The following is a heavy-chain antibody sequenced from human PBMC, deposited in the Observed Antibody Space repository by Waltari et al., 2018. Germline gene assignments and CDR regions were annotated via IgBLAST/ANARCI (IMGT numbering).Heavy chain of an antibody. V-gene: IGHV3-21*01. J-gene: IGHJ4*02. CDR2: IDDSSAYI. CDR1: GFTFSRYR. CDR3: ARGGRSGWYEG. D-gene: IGHD6-19*01. Sequence: EENLVESGGGLVKPGGSLRLCCAASGFTFSRYRMNWVRQAPGKGLEWVSSIDDSSAYIYYADLVKGRFTISRDNAENSLYLQMDSLTAEDTAVYYCARGGRSGWYEGWGQGTLVTVSS.